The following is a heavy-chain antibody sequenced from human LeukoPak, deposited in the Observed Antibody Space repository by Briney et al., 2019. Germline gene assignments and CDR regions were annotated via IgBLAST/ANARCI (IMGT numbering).Heavy chain of an antibody. CDR1: GYTFTSYG. CDR3: ARVDRYYFYLDV. Sequence: SVKVSCKASGYTFTSYGITWVRQAPGQGLEWMGGIIPIFRTPNYAQKFQGRVTITTDESTSTAYMELSSLKSEDTAIYYCARVDRYYFYLDVWGKGTTVTVSS. J-gene: IGHJ6*03. CDR2: IIPIFRTP. V-gene: IGHV1-69*05.